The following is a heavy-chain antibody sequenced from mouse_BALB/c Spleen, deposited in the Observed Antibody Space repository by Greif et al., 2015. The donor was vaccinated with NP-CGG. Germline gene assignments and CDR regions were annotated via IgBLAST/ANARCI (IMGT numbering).Heavy chain of an antibody. J-gene: IGHJ4*01. Sequence: EVKLVESGGGLVKPGGSLRLSCAASGFTFSSYAMSWVRQTPEKRLEWVASISSGGSTYYPDSVKGRFTISRDNARNILYLQMSSLRSEDTAMYYCAREDGYHRAMDYWGQGTSVTVSS. D-gene: IGHD2-2*01. CDR2: ISSGGST. CDR3: AREDGYHRAMDY. CDR1: GFTFSSYA. V-gene: IGHV5-6-5*01.